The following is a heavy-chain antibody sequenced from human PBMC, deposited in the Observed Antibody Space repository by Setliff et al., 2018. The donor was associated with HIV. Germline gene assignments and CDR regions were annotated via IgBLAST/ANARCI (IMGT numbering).Heavy chain of an antibody. CDR3: AREGGTDRFFDY. V-gene: IGHV4-4*07. D-gene: IGHD3-16*01. CDR2: IHTSGIT. Sequence: PSETLSLTCSVSNGSISNYYWTWIRQPAGKGLEWIGRIHTSGITNYNPSLKSRVNMSLDTSENYFSLNLTSVTAADTAVYYCAREGGTDRFFDYWGQGTPVT. CDR1: NGSISNYY. J-gene: IGHJ4*01.